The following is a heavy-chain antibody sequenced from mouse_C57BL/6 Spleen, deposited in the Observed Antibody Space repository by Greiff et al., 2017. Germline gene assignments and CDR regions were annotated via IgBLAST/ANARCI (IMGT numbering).Heavy chain of an antibody. J-gene: IGHJ2*01. CDR3: ARKGDYYGSVFDY. V-gene: IGHV1-80*01. D-gene: IGHD1-1*01. Sequence: QVQLQQSGAELVKPGASVKISCKASGYAFSSYWMNWVKQRPGKGLEWIGQIYPGDGDTNYNGKFTGKATLTADKSSSTVYMQLSSLTSEDSAVYFCARKGDYYGSVFDYWGQGTTLTVSS. CDR2: IYPGDGDT. CDR1: GYAFSSYW.